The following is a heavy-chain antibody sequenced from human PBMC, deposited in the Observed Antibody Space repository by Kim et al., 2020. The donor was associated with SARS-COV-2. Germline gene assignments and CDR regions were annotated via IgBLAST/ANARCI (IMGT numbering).Heavy chain of an antibody. CDR2: ISAYNGNT. D-gene: IGHD2-21*02. V-gene: IGHV1-18*04. J-gene: IGHJ4*02. CDR1: GYTFTSYG. Sequence: ASVKVSCKASGYTFTSYGISWVRQAPGQGLEWMGWISAYNGNTNYAQKLQGRVTMTTDTSTSTAYMGLRSLRSDDTAVYYCARALAYCGGDCFQPPFDYWGQGTLVTVSS. CDR3: ARALAYCGGDCFQPPFDY.